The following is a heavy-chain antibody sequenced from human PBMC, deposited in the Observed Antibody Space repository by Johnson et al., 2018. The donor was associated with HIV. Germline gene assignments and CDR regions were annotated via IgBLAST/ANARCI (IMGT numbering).Heavy chain of an antibody. CDR1: GFTLSDYY. J-gene: IGHJ3*02. D-gene: IGHD3-10*01. CDR3: ARRGLANAFDI. Sequence: QVQLVESGGGLVKPGGSLRLSCAGSGFTLSDYYMSWVRQAPGKGLEWIAYISNSAITLYYADSVKGRFSISRDNAKSSVYLQMNSLRAEDTAVYYCARRGLANAFDIWGQGTMVTVSS. V-gene: IGHV3-11*04. CDR2: ISNSAITL.